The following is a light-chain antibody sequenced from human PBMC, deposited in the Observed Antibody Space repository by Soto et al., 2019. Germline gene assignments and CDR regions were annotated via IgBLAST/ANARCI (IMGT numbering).Light chain of an antibody. CDR1: SSDVGHYNF. J-gene: IGLJ1*01. CDR3: QSYDSTLDARYV. Sequence: QSALTQPHSVSGSPGQSVTISCSGTSSDVGHYNFVSWYQHHPGKAPKLLIYDVTTRPSGVPDRFSGSKSGTSASLAITGLQAEDEGDYYCQSYDSTLDARYVFGTGTKLTVL. V-gene: IGLV2-11*01. CDR2: DVT.